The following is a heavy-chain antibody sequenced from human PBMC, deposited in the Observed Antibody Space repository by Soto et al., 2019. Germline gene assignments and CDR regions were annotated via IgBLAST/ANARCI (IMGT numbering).Heavy chain of an antibody. V-gene: IGHV1-2*04. D-gene: IGHD3-9*01. CDR3: AREVGDILTGHPHGYFDY. CDR1: GYTFTGYY. Sequence: GASVKVSCKASGYTFTGYYMHWVRQAPGQGLEWMGWINPNSGGTNYAQKFQGWVTMTRDTSISTAYMELSRLRSDDTAVYYCAREVGDILTGHPHGYFDYWGQGTLVTVSS. J-gene: IGHJ4*02. CDR2: INPNSGGT.